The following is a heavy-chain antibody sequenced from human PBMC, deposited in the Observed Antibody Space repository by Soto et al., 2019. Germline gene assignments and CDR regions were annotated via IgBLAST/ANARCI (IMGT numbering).Heavy chain of an antibody. V-gene: IGHV3-23*01. J-gene: IGHJ4*02. CDR3: ARDINYDSGDY. CDR2: INDRGDFT. D-gene: IGHD3-22*01. Sequence: GGSLRLSRAASGFTSGFTFSDFAMSWVRQAPGKGLEWVSAINDRGDFTYDADSVKGRFTISRDNSKNFFFLQMNSLRAEDTAVYYLARDINYDSGDYWGQGTLVTVSS. CDR1: GFTFSDFA.